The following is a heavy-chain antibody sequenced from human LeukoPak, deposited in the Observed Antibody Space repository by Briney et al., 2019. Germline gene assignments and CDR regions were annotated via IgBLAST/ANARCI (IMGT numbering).Heavy chain of an antibody. Sequence: SETLSLTCAVYGDSFSGYSWSWIRQPPGKGLEWIGYIYYSGSTYYNPSLKSRVTISVDTSKNQFSLKLSSVTAADTAVYYCARLYILTGSYSWDYWGQGTLVTVSS. CDR1: GDSFSGYS. J-gene: IGHJ4*02. D-gene: IGHD3-9*01. CDR2: IYYSGST. CDR3: ARLYILTGSYSWDY. V-gene: IGHV4-59*12.